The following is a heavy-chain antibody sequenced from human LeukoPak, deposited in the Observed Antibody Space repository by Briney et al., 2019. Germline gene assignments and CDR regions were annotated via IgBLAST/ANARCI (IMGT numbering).Heavy chain of an antibody. CDR1: GFTFSSYG. CDR2: IWYDGSNK. Sequence: LPGGSLSLSCAASGFTFSSYGMHWVRQAPGKWLEWVAVIWYDGSNKYYADSVKGRFTISRDNSKNTLYLQMNSLRAKDTAVYYCARDSGFHDYWGQGTLVTVSS. J-gene: IGHJ4*02. CDR3: ARDSGFHDY. D-gene: IGHD2/OR15-2a*01. V-gene: IGHV3-33*01.